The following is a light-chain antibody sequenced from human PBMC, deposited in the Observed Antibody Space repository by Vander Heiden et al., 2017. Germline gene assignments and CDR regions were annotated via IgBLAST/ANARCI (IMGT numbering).Light chain of an antibody. CDR1: SSDVGSSNS. CDR2: HVT. CDR3: SSNADTAKVV. Sequence: QSALTQPPAASGSPGQSVTISCTGTSSDVGSSNSVSWYQRSPGKPPTLLIYHVTMRPSVVPDRFSGSKSGNTASLTVSGHQAEDESDYSCSSNADTAKVVFGGGTKLTVL. V-gene: IGLV2-8*01. J-gene: IGLJ2*01.